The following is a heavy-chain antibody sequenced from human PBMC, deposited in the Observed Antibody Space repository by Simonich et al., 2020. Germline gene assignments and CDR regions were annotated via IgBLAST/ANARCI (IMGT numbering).Heavy chain of an antibody. D-gene: IGHD6-19*01. J-gene: IGHJ6*02. V-gene: IGHV3-21*01. CDR2: ISISSSYI. CDR1: GFTFSSYS. CDR3: ARWIAVAGTGAYGMDV. Sequence: EVQLVESGGGLVKPEGSLRLSCAASGFTFSSYSMNWVRQAPGKGLEGVSSISISSSYIYYADSVKGRFTISRDNAKNSLYRQMNSLRAEDTAVYYCARWIAVAGTGAYGMDVWGQGTTVTVSS.